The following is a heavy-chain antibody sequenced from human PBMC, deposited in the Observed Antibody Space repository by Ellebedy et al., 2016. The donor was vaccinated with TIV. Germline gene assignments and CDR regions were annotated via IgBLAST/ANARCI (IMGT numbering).Heavy chain of an antibody. D-gene: IGHD3-3*01. CDR1: GFTFSDYY. CDR3: ARNYDVWSGYPDVDV. V-gene: IGHV3-11*06. Sequence: GESLKISXAASGFTFSDYYISWLRQAPGKGLEWVARIGSSSHYANYAHSVKGRFTISRDNAKNSLYLQMNSLRAEDTAVYYCARNYDVWSGYPDVDVWGQGTTVTVSS. J-gene: IGHJ6*02. CDR2: IGSSSHYA.